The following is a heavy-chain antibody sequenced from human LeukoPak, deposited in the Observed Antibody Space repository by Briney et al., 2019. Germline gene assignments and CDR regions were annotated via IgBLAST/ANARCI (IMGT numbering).Heavy chain of an antibody. CDR2: ISASGVST. CDR1: GFTFNYYA. J-gene: IGHJ6*03. D-gene: IGHD3-10*01. Sequence: GGSLRLSCAGSGFTFNYYAMSWVRQAPGKGLEWVSAISASGVSTYYVDSVKGRFTISRDNSKNMLYLQMNSLRAEDTAVYYCAREGYFGSGLYYYYMDVWGKGTTVTVS. CDR3: AREGYFGSGLYYYYMDV. V-gene: IGHV3-23*01.